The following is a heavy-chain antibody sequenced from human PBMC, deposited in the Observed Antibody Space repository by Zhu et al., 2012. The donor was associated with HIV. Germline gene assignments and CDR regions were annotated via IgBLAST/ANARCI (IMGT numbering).Heavy chain of an antibody. D-gene: IGHD6-19*01. CDR1: GGSISSYY. V-gene: IGHV4-4*09. Sequence: QVQLQESGPGLVKPSETLSLTCTVSGGSISSYYWSWIRQPPGKGLEWIGYIYTSGSTNYNPSLKSRVTISVDTSKNQFSLKLSSVTAADTAVYYCARDGYSSGVDPWGQGTLVTVSS. J-gene: IGHJ5*02. CDR2: IYTSGST. CDR3: ARDGYSSGVDP.